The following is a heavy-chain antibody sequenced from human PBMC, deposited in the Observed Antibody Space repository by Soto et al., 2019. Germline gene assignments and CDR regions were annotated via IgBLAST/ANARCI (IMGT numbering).Heavy chain of an antibody. CDR3: AKELVSVTPPYNWFDP. CDR1: GFTFSSYA. CDR2: ISGSGGST. V-gene: IGHV3-23*01. Sequence: SGGTLRLSCAASGFTFSSYAMSWVRQAPEKGLEWVSGISGSGGSTYYADSVKGRFTISRDNSKNTLYLQMNSLRAEDTAVYYCAKELVSVTPPYNWFDPWGQGTLVTVSS. J-gene: IGHJ5*02. D-gene: IGHD4-4*01.